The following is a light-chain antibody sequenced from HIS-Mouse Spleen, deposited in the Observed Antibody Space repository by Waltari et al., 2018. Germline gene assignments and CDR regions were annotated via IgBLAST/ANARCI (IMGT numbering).Light chain of an antibody. CDR1: QRVSSN. J-gene: IGKJ1*01. Sequence: EIVMTQSPATLSVSPGERATLPCRASQRVSSNLAWYQQKPGQAPRLPIYGASTRATGIPARFSGSGSGTEFTLTISSRQSEDFAVYYCQQYNSWWTFGQGTKVEIK. CDR2: GAS. CDR3: QQYNSWWT. V-gene: IGKV3-15*01.